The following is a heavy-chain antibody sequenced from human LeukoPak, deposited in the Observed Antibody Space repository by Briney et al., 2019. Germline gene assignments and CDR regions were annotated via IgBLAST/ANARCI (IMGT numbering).Heavy chain of an antibody. D-gene: IGHD6-19*01. CDR1: GGSFSGYY. J-gene: IGHJ4*02. Sequence: SETLSLTCAVYGGSFSGYYWSWIRQPPGKGLEWIGEINHSGSTNYNPSLKSRVTISVDTSKNQFPLKLSSVTAADTAVYYCASHRVGISSGSAIDYWGQGTLVTVSS. CDR3: ASHRVGISSGSAIDY. CDR2: INHSGST. V-gene: IGHV4-34*01.